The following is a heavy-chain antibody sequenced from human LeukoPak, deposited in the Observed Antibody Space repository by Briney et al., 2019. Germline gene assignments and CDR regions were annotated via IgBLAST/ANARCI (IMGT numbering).Heavy chain of an antibody. D-gene: IGHD1-20*01. V-gene: IGHV1-18*01. CDR2: ISAYNGNT. J-gene: IGHJ6*03. Sequence: AASVKVSCKASGYTFTSYGISWVRQAPGQGLEWMGWISAYNGNTNYAQKLQGRVTITRNTSISTAYMELSSLRSEDTAVYYCARVVVTGTIYPDHYYYYYYMDVWGKGTTVTVSS. CDR3: ARVVVTGTIYPDHYYYYYYMDV. CDR1: GYTFTSYG.